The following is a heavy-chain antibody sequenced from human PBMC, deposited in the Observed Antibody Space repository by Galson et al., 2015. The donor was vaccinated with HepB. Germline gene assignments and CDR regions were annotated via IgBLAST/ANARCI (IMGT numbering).Heavy chain of an antibody. V-gene: IGHV3-23*01. Sequence: ALRLSCAASGFSFITYDMSWVRQAPGEGLEWVSTLSRDGVNTFYADSVKGRFTISRDISKNTLFLQMNSLRADDSALYFCAKRHSGHLAFDSWGQGTLVTVSS. J-gene: IGHJ4*02. CDR3: AKRHSGHLAFDS. CDR1: GFSFITYD. D-gene: IGHD2-15*01. CDR2: LSRDGVNT.